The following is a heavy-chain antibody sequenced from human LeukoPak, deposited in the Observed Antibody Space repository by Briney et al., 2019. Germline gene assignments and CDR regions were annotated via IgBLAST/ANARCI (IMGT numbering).Heavy chain of an antibody. CDR3: AHMAAAGSSTTFDY. Sequence: GGSLTLSCPASGFTLSSYGMHWVRQAPGKGLEWVAFIRYDGSNKYYADSVKGRFTISRDNSKNTLYLQMNSLRAEDTAVYYCAHMAAAGSSTTFDYWGQGTLVTVSS. CDR1: GFTLSSYG. J-gene: IGHJ4*02. CDR2: IRYDGSNK. V-gene: IGHV3-30*02. D-gene: IGHD6-13*01.